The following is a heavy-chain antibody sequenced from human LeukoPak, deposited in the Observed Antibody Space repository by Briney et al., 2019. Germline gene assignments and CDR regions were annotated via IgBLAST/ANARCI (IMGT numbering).Heavy chain of an antibody. Sequence: GGSLRLSRAASGFTFSSYERNWVRQAPGKGLEWVSYISSSGSTIYYADSVKGRFTISRDNAKNSLYLQMNSLRAEDTAVYYCASMNWNYYFDYWGQGTLVTVSS. CDR1: GFTFSSYE. V-gene: IGHV3-48*03. CDR2: ISSSGSTI. D-gene: IGHD1-7*01. CDR3: ASMNWNYYFDY. J-gene: IGHJ4*02.